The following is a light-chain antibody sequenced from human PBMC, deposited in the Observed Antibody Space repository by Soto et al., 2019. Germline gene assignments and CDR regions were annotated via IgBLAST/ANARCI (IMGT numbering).Light chain of an antibody. CDR2: DAF. V-gene: IGKV3-11*01. CDR3: QQRASWPPFT. Sequence: EVILTQFPATLFMSPGESATLSCRASENIRTSLAWYQHRPGQPPRLLIYDAFNRATGIPPRFSGGGSGTDFTLTISGLEPEDFAVYYCQQRASWPPFTFGGGTKVEIK. CDR1: ENIRTS. J-gene: IGKJ4*01.